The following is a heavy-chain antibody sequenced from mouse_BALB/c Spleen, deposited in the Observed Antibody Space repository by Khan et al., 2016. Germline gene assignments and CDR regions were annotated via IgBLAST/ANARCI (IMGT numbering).Heavy chain of an antibody. J-gene: IGHJ3*01. V-gene: IGHV9-3*02. CDR2: INTNTGEP. Sequence: QIQLVQSGPELKKPGETVKISCKASGYTFTNYGMNWVKQAPGKGLKWMGWINTNTGEPTSAEEFKGRFAFSLETSASTAYLQTNNPKNEDTATYFWAEDYDGSNWLAYWGQGTLVTVSA. D-gene: IGHD1-1*01. CDR1: GYTFTNYG. CDR3: AEDYDGSNWLAY.